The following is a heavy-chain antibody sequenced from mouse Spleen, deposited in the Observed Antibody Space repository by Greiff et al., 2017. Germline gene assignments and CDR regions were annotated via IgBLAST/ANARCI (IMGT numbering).Heavy chain of an antibody. CDR1: GFTFSSYT. V-gene: IGHV5-9*04. CDR2: ISSGGGNT. Sequence: DVKLVESGGGLVKPGGSLKLSCAASGFTFSSYTMSWVRQTPAKRLEWVATISSGGGNTYYPDSVKGRFTISRDNARNTLYLQMSSLRSEDTAMYYCARQRYFDVWGAGTTVTVSS. CDR3: ARQRYFDV. J-gene: IGHJ1*01.